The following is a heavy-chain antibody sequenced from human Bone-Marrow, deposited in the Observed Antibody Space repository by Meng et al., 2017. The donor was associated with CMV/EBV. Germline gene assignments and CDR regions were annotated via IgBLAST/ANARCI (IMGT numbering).Heavy chain of an antibody. D-gene: IGHD2-2*01. V-gene: IGHV3-48*04. CDR2: ISSSGSTI. CDR3: AKSTRRYYYGMDV. CDR1: GFTFSSYS. J-gene: IGHJ6*02. Sequence: GGSLRLSCAASGFTFSSYSMNWVRQAPGKGLEWVSYISSSGSTIYYADSVKGRFTISRDNAKNSLYLQMNSLRAEDTAVYYCAKSTRRYYYGMDVWGQGTTVTVSS.